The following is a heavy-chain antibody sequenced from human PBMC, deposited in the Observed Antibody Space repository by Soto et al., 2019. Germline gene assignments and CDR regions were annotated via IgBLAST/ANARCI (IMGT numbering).Heavy chain of an antibody. D-gene: IGHD6-13*01. CDR2: IWHDGSNK. Sequence: GGSLRLSCAASGFTFSSYGMHWVRQAPGTGLEWVAVIWHDGSNKYYADSVKGRFTISRDKSKKTLSLQMNSLRVEDTAVYYCARDPSIAAAGGPLKWELNPLYDMDVWGQGTTVTVSS. CDR3: ARDPSIAAAGGPLKWELNPLYDMDV. CDR1: GFTFSSYG. V-gene: IGHV3-33*01. J-gene: IGHJ6*02.